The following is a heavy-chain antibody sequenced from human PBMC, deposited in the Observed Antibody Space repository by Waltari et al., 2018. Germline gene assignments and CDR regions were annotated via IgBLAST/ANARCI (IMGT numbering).Heavy chain of an antibody. J-gene: IGHJ4*02. CDR2: IKKEASTK. CDR1: GFTFSDYW. D-gene: IGHD4-17*01. CDR3: ARHGDFCFDY. Sequence: EVQVVESGGDLVQPGGSLRLSCAASGFTFSDYWMGWVRQAPGKGLDGVANIKKEASTKDYVDSVKGRFTSSRDNAKNSLYLEMNSLTAEDTAVYYCARHGDFCFDYWGQGILVTVSS. V-gene: IGHV3-7*01.